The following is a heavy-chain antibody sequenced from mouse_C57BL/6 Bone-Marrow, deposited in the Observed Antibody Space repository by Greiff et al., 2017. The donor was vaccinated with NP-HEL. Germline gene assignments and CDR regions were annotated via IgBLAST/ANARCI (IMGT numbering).Heavy chain of an antibody. V-gene: IGHV6-3*01. J-gene: IGHJ3*01. CDR2: IRLKSDNYAT. D-gene: IGHD1-1*01. CDR3: TGDYGSSHTAWFAY. Sequence: EVQGVESGGGLVQPGGSMKLSCVASGFTFSNYWMNWVRQSPEKGLEWVAQIRLKSDNYATHYAESVKGRFTISRDDSKSSVYLQMNNLRAEDTGIYYCTGDYGSSHTAWFAYWGQGTLVTVSA. CDR1: GFTFSNYW.